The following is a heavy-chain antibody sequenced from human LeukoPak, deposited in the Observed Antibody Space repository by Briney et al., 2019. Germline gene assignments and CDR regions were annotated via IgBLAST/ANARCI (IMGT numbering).Heavy chain of an antibody. D-gene: IGHD3-22*01. CDR1: GFTFSSHW. CDR3: ARVGYDSSGYSVHFDY. CDR2: INSAGSNT. V-gene: IGHV3-74*01. Sequence: PGGSLRLSCAASGFTFSSHWMHWVRQAPGKGLVWVSHINSAGSNTGYADSVKGRFTISRDNAKNTLYLQMNSLRAEDTAVYYCARVGYDSSGYSVHFDYWGQGTLVTVSS. J-gene: IGHJ4*02.